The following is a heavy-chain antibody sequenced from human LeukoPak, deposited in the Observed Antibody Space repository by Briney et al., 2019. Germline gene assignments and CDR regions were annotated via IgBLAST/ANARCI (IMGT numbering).Heavy chain of an antibody. V-gene: IGHV4-34*01. J-gene: IGHJ5*02. CDR3: ARRQTYYYGSGSQNWFDP. CDR1: GGSFSGYY. Sequence: PSETLSLTCAVYGGSFSGYYWSWIRQPPGKGLEWIGEINHSGSTNYNPSLKSRVTISVDTSKNQFSLKLSSVTAADTAVYYCARRQTYYYGSGSQNWFDPWGQGTLVTVSS. CDR2: INHSGST. D-gene: IGHD3-10*01.